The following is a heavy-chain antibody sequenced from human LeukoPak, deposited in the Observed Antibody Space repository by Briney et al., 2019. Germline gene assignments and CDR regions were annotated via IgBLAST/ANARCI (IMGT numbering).Heavy chain of an antibody. CDR2: ISNSSTYI. Sequence: GRSLRLSCAASGFTFSSYGMNWVRQAPGKGLEWVSSISNSSTYIYYADSVRGRFTISRDNAKNSLYLQIKSLRAEDTAVYYCARDRGTTVTTSIGHWGQGTLVTVSS. CDR3: ARDRGTTVTTSIGH. D-gene: IGHD4-17*01. J-gene: IGHJ4*02. CDR1: GFTFSSYG. V-gene: IGHV3-21*01.